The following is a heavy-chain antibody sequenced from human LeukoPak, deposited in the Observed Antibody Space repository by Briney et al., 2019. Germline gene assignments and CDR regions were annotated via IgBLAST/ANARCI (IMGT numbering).Heavy chain of an antibody. V-gene: IGHV5-51*01. J-gene: IGHJ6*03. CDR1: EYSFTSYW. D-gene: IGHD6-6*01. CDR2: IYPGDSDT. CDR3: ARHFRPVPYYMDV. Sequence: GESLKISCKGSEYSFTSYWIGWVRQTPGKGLEWMGIIYPGDSDTRYSPSFQGQVAISADKSISTAYLQWSSLKASDTAMYYCARHFRPVPYYMDVWGKGTTVTVSS.